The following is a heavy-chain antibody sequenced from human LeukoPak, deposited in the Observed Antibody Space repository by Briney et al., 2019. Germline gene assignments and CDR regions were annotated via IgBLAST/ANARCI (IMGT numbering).Heavy chain of an antibody. CDR1: GGTFSSYA. CDR2: IIPIFGTA. CDR3: ARDVGDDFWSGYPDYGMDV. V-gene: IGHV1-69*13. D-gene: IGHD3-3*01. J-gene: IGHJ6*02. Sequence: SVKVSCTASGGTFSSYAISWVRQAPGQGLEWMGGIIPIFGTANYAQKFQGRVTITADESTSTAYMELSSLRSEDTAVYYCARDVGDDFWSGYPDYGMDVWGQGTTVTVSS.